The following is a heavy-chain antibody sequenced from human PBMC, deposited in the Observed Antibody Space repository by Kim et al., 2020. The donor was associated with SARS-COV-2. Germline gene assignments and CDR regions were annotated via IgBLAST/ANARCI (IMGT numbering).Heavy chain of an antibody. CDR3: ARGLLMRGSSSSPIWR. J-gene: IGHJ4*02. V-gene: IGHV4-34*01. CDR2: VNHSGST. Sequence: SETLSLTCAVYGGSFSGYYWSWIRQPPGKGLEWIGEVNHSGSTNYKPSLKSRVTISVDTSKNQFSLKLSSVTAADTAVYYCARGLLMRGSSSSPIWRWGQGTLVTVSS. D-gene: IGHD6-6*01. CDR1: GGSFSGYY.